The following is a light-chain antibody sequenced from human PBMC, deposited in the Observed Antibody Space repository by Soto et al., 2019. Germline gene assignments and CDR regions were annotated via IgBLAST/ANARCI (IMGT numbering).Light chain of an antibody. CDR1: SSNIGSNS. CDR3: AAWDDRLSGYV. V-gene: IGLV1-44*01. CDR2: SND. Sequence: QSVLTQPPSASGTPGQRVSISCSGSSSNIGSNSVQWHQQLPGTAPNLLIHSNDQRPSGVPDRFSGSKSGTSASLAISGLQSEDEADYYCAAWDDRLSGYVFGTGTKVTVL. J-gene: IGLJ1*01.